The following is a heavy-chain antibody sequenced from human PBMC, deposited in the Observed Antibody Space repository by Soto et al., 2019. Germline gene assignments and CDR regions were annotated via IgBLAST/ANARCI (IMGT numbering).Heavy chain of an antibody. CDR2: MNPNSGNT. V-gene: IGHV1-8*01. Sequence: ASVKVSCKASGYTFTSYDINWVRQATGQGLEWMGWMNPNSGNTGYAQKFQGRVTMTRNTSISTAYMELSSLRSEDTAVYYCARGPRSSGWYLEWFDPWGQGTLVTVSS. CDR1: GYTFTSYD. J-gene: IGHJ5*02. D-gene: IGHD6-19*01. CDR3: ARGPRSSGWYLEWFDP.